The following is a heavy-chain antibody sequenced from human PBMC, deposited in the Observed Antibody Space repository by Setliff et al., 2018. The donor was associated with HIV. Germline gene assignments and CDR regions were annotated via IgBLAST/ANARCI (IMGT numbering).Heavy chain of an antibody. D-gene: IGHD6-19*01. CDR1: GFTFSSYS. CDR2: INQDVNDK. J-gene: IGHJ1*01. CDR3: VTGLGSGWAS. V-gene: IGHV3-7*01. Sequence: GSLRLSCAASGFTFSSYSMNWVRQAPGKGLEWVANINQDVNDKYYAASVKGRFAISRDNAKNSMYLQMNSLRAEDMAVYYCVTGLGSGWASWGQGTLVTVSS.